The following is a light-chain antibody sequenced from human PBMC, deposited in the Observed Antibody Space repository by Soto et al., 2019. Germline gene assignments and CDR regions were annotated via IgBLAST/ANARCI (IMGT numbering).Light chain of an antibody. J-gene: IGKJ5*01. CDR3: KQYNKWHLT. CDR2: GAS. V-gene: IGKV3-15*01. Sequence: EIVMTQSPATLSVSPGERATLSCRASESVSDNFAWYQQKPGQAPRLLIYGASTRATGTPARFSGSGSGTEFTLTISSLQSEDFAVYYCKQYNKWHLTFGQGTRLEIK. CDR1: ESVSDN.